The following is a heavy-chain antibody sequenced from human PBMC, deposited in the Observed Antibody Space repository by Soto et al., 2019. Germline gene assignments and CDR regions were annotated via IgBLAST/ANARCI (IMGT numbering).Heavy chain of an antibody. V-gene: IGHV4-39*07. CDR1: GGSIVDLSYH. CDR3: ARGSYYYDSSGYYHY. CDR2: IYSGGGT. Sequence: SETLSVTYSVSGGSIVDLSYHWVLIRQPPGKGLEWIASIYSGGGTYHNPSLKSRITISVDTSKNQFSLKLSSVTAADTAVYYCARGSYYYDSSGYYHYWGQGTLVTVSS. J-gene: IGHJ4*02. D-gene: IGHD3-22*01.